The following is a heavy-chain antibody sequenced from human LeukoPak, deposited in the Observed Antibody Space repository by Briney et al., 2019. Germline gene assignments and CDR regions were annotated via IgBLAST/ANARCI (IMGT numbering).Heavy chain of an antibody. CDR3: ARVGFLETYYYMDV. Sequence: SVKVSCKASGGTFSSYAISWVRQAPGQGLEWMGRIIPIFGTANYAQKFQGRVTITADKSTSTAYMEQSSLRSEDTAVYYCARVGFLETYYYMDVWGKGTTVTVSS. V-gene: IGHV1-69*06. D-gene: IGHD3-3*02. J-gene: IGHJ6*03. CDR2: IIPIFGTA. CDR1: GGTFSSYA.